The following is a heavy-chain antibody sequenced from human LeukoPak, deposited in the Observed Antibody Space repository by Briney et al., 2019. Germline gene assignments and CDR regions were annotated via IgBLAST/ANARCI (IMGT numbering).Heavy chain of an antibody. D-gene: IGHD6-13*01. CDR3: ARGPGQQVVWYYFDY. V-gene: IGHV3-21*01. J-gene: IGHJ4*02. CDR1: GFTFSSYN. Sequence: GGSLRLSCAASGFTFSSYNMNWVRQAPGKGLEWVSSISSSSSYIYYADSVKGRFTISRDNAKNSLYLQMNSLRAEDTAVYYCARGPGQQVVWYYFDYWGQGTLVTVSS. CDR2: ISSSSSYI.